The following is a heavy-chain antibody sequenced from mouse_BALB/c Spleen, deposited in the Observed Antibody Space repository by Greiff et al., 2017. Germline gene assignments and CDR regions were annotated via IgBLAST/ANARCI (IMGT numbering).Heavy chain of an antibody. CDR2: ISSGGSYT. Sequence: EVQGVESGGDLVKPGGSLKLSCAASGFTFSSYGMSWVRQTPDKRLEWVATISSGGSYTYYPDSVKGRFTISRDNAKNTLYLQMSSLKSEDTAMYYCARQDYDYDWGGFDYWGQGTTLTVSS. CDR3: ARQDYDYDWGGFDY. J-gene: IGHJ2*01. CDR1: GFTFSSYG. V-gene: IGHV5-6*01. D-gene: IGHD2-4*01.